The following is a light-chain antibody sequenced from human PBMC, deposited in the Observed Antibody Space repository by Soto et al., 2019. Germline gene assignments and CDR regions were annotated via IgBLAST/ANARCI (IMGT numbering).Light chain of an antibody. J-gene: IGLJ1*01. V-gene: IGLV2-14*03. CDR3: SSYTTSNTRQIV. Sequence: QSVLTQPASVSGSPGQSITISCTGTSSDVGGYNYVSWYQHRPGKAPKPMIFDVSNRPSGVSNRFSGSKSGNTASLTISGLQPEDEADYYCSSYTTSNTRQIVFGTGTKVTVL. CDR1: SSDVGGYNY. CDR2: DVS.